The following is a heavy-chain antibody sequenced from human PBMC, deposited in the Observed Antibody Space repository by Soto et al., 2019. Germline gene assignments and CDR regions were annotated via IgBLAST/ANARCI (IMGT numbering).Heavy chain of an antibody. CDR2: FYWDGGK. Sequence: QITLKASGPTLVKPTQTLTLTCTFSGFSLSTSGVGVCWIRQPPGKALEWLGLFYWDGGKRYSPSLKGRLTITKDTSKNQLVLTMTNMDPVDTTTYHCAQYRYGNFDYWGQGALVTVSS. V-gene: IGHV2-5*02. CDR1: GFSLSTSGVG. CDR3: AQYRYGNFDY. D-gene: IGHD5-18*01. J-gene: IGHJ4*02.